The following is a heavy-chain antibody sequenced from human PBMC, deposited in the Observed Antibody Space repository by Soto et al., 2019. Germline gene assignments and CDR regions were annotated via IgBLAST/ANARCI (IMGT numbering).Heavy chain of an antibody. V-gene: IGHV3-23*01. Sequence: GGSLRLCCAASGFTFSSYAMSWVRQAPGKGLEWVSLISASGGSTYYADSVKGRFTISRDNSKNTLYLQMNSLRAEDTAVYYCAKYWGYCSTTSCFYNGMDVSGQGTTVTVSS. CDR2: ISASGGST. J-gene: IGHJ6*02. CDR1: GFTFSSYA. CDR3: AKYWGYCSTTSCFYNGMDV. D-gene: IGHD2-2*01.